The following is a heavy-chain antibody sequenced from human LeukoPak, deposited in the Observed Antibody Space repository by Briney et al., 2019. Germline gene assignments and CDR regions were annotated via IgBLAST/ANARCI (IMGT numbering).Heavy chain of an antibody. Sequence: ASVKVSCKASGYTFTSYYMHWVRQAPGQGLEWMGIINPSGGSTSYAQKFQGRVTMTRDTSTSTVYMELSSLRSEDTAVYYCARDRVLRFLEWPLNWFDPWAREPWSPSPQ. V-gene: IGHV1-46*01. CDR1: GYTFTSYY. CDR2: INPSGGST. D-gene: IGHD3-3*01. J-gene: IGHJ5*02. CDR3: ARDRVLRFLEWPLNWFDP.